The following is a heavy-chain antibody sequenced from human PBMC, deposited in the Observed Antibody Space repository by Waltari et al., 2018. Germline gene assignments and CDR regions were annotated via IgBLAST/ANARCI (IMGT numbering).Heavy chain of an antibody. CDR1: GFTFSSSA. J-gene: IGHJ4*02. CDR3: ARYGGGGYYFDY. V-gene: IGHV3-30*04. CDR2: ISYDGSNK. D-gene: IGHD4-17*01. Sequence: QVQLVASGGGVVQPGRSLRLSCAASGFTFSSSAMPWVRQAPGKGLEWWAVISYDGSNKYYADSVKGRFTISRDNSKNTLYLQMNSLRAEDTAVYYCARYGGGGYYFDYWGQGTLVTVSS.